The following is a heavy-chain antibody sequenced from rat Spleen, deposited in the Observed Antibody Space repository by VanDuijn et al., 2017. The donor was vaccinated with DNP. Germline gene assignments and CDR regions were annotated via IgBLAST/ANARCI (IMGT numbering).Heavy chain of an antibody. CDR1: GFTFSTAW. D-gene: IGHD1-4*01. J-gene: IGHJ3*01. V-gene: IGHV6-6*01. CDR2: IKAKSNNYAT. CDR3: TWSYPEWFAY. Sequence: EVQVLESGGGLVQPGNSLKLSCATSGFTFSTAWMYWYRQFPEKRLEWVARIKAKSNNYATDYTESVKGRFTISRDDSKSSIYLQMNSLKEEDTAIYYCTWSYPEWFAYWGQGTLVTVSS.